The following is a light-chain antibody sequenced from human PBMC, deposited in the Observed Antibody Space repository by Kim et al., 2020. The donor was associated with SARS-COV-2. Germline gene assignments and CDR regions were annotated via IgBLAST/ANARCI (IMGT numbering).Light chain of an antibody. CDR2: GSS. CDR1: QSVSGD. J-gene: IGKJ4*01. CDR3: QQYNNWPPLT. Sequence: SPGYSATLSCRASQSVSGDLAWYQQKLGQAPRLLIYGSSTRATGIPARFIGSGSGTEFTLTISSLQSEDFALYYCQQYNNWPPLTFGGGTKVDIK. V-gene: IGKV3-15*01.